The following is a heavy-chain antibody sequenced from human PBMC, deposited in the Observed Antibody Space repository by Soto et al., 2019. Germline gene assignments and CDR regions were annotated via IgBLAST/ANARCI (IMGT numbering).Heavy chain of an antibody. CDR2: IYWDDDE. CDR1: GFSLTTDGVG. CDR3: AHSLYLRTEDAQVGDFVY. V-gene: IGHV2-5*02. D-gene: IGHD2-2*02. Sequence: QITLKESGPTLVKPTQTLTLTCNFSGFSLTTDGVGVGWVRQPPGGALEWLSLIYWDDDERYSRSLKTRLATTQDPSKNQVDLIMTNVDPVDTATYYCAHSLYLRTEDAQVGDFVYWGQGFLVTASS. J-gene: IGHJ4*02.